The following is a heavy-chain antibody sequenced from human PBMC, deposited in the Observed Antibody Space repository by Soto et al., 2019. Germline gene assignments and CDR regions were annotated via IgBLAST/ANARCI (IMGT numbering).Heavy chain of an antibody. J-gene: IGHJ4*02. CDR1: GFAFNSYA. CDR2: VSGSGGYT. CDR3: AKGPSSGWIYFDY. Sequence: EVQLLESGGGLVQPGGSLRLSCAASGFAFNSYAMGWVRQAPGKGLEYVSAVSGSGGYTYYADSVRGRFTISRDTSKNTLYLQVNSRRAEDTAIYFCAKGPSSGWIYFDYWGQGTLVTVSS. D-gene: IGHD6-19*01. V-gene: IGHV3-23*01.